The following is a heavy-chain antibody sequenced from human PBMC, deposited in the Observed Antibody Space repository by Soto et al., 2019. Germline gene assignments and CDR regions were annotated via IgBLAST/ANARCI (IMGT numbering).Heavy chain of an antibody. V-gene: IGHV3-23*01. CDR1: GFTFSSYA. CDR3: AKDPVYQLLWEGSGWFDP. CDR2: ISGSGGST. D-gene: IGHD2-2*01. Sequence: EVQLLESGGGLVQPGGSLRLSCAAAGFTFSSYAMSWVRQAPGKGLEWVSAISGSGGSTYYADSVKGRFTISRDNSQNTLYLQMTSLRAEDTAVYYCAKDPVYQLLWEGSGWFDPWGQGTLVTVSS. J-gene: IGHJ5*02.